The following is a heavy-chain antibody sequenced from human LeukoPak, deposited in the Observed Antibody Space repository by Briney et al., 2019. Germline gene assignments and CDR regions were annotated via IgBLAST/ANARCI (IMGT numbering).Heavy chain of an antibody. J-gene: IGHJ4*02. CDR2: IYYSGST. V-gene: IGHV4-39*01. CDR1: GGSISSSSYY. Sequence: SETLSLTCTVSGGSISSSSYYWGWIRQPPGKGLEWIGSIYYSGSTYYNPSLKSRVTISVDTSKNQFSLKLSSVTAADTAVYYCARGYCSSTSCWDPFDYWGQGTLVTVSS. D-gene: IGHD2-2*01. CDR3: ARGYCSSTSCWDPFDY.